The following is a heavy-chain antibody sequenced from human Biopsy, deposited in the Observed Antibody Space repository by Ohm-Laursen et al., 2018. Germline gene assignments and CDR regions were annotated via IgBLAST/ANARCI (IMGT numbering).Heavy chain of an antibody. Sequence: SETLSLTCAVSGYSISSDYRWGWIRQAPGKTLEWLGNIFKDGNTHYNPSLRSRLIISIDTSKNQFSLMMTPVSGADTAVYFCARVGSGWAPFDKWGPGTLVTVSS. CDR2: IFKDGNT. J-gene: IGHJ4*02. D-gene: IGHD6-19*01. CDR3: ARVGSGWAPFDK. CDR1: GYSISSDYR. V-gene: IGHV4-38-2*01.